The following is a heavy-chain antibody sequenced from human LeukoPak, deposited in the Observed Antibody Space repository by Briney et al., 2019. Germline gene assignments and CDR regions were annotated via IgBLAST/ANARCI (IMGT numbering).Heavy chain of an antibody. Sequence: SETLSLTCAVSGGSFSGYYWSWIRQPAGKGLEWIGRIYTSGSTNYNPSAKSRVTMSVDTSNNQFSLKLTSVTAADTAVYYCARQPPQYYGMDVWGQGTTVTVSS. J-gene: IGHJ6*02. CDR3: ARQPPQYYGMDV. V-gene: IGHV4-4*07. CDR2: IYTSGST. D-gene: IGHD1-14*01. CDR1: GGSFSGYY.